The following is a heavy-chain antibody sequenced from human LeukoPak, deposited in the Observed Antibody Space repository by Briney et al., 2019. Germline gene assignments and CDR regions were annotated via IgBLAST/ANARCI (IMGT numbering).Heavy chain of an antibody. D-gene: IGHD3-10*01. V-gene: IGHV3-23*01. J-gene: IGHJ4*02. CDR1: GFTFSSNA. CDR2: LSGSGGST. CDR3: AKILWFGELPPYYFDY. Sequence: GGSLRLSSAASGFTFSSNAMSWVPPAPGQGLEWVSALSGSGGSTYYADSVKGRFTISRDNSKNTLYLQMNSLRAEDTAVYYCAKILWFGELPPYYFDYWGQGTLVSVSS.